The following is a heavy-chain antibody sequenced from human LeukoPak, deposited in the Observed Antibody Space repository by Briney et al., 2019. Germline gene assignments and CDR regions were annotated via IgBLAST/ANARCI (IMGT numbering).Heavy chain of an antibody. CDR3: ARDGSSGYLHFDY. D-gene: IGHD3-22*01. CDR1: GFTFSSNG. V-gene: IGHV3-33*01. J-gene: IGHJ4*02. CDR2: IWHDGSNK. Sequence: GRSLRLSCAASGFTFSSNGMHWVRQAPGKGLEWVAVIWHDGSNKHYSDPVRGRFTISRDNSKNTLYLQMNSRIAKDTAVYYCARDGSSGYLHFDYWGQGSLVTVSS.